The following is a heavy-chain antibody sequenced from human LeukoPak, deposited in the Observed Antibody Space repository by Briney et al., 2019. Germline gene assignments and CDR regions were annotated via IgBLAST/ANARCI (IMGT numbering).Heavy chain of an antibody. CDR2: IYYSGST. Sequence: PSETLSLTCTVSGGSISSSSSYWGWIRHPPGKGLEWIGSIYYSGSTYYHPSLKSRVTISVATSKNQFSLKLSSVTAADTAVYYCARLTYYYDSSGYREDYYFDYWGQGTLVTVSS. J-gene: IGHJ4*02. D-gene: IGHD3-22*01. V-gene: IGHV4-39*01. CDR3: ARLTYYYDSSGYREDYYFDY. CDR1: GGSISSSSSY.